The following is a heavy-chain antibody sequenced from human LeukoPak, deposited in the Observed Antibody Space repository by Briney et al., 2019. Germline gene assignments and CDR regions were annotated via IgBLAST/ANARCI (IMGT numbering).Heavy chain of an antibody. Sequence: ASVKVSCKASGGTFSSYAISWVRQAPGQGLEWMGGIIPIFGTANYAQKFQGRVTITTDESTSTAYMELSSLRSEDTAVYYCAGGSLTIFGVVIIQDYYYYGMDVWGQGTTVTVSS. CDR2: IIPIFGTA. D-gene: IGHD3-3*01. V-gene: IGHV1-69*05. J-gene: IGHJ6*02. CDR3: AGGSLTIFGVVIIQDYYYYGMDV. CDR1: GGTFSSYA.